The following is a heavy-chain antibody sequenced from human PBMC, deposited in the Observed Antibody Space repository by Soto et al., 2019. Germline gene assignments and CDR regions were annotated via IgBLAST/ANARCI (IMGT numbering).Heavy chain of an antibody. Sequence: QVQLVESGGGVVQPGRSLRLSCVASGFTFSSYGMHWVRQAPGKGLEWVAIISYDGSNTYYADCVKGRFTISRDNSKKTLYLQMNSLRVGDTSVYYCAKEGGLSGSYYVSSSYYFDYWGQGTLVTVSS. V-gene: IGHV3-30*18. CDR2: ISYDGSNT. CDR3: AKEGGLSGSYYVSSSYYFDY. CDR1: GFTFSSYG. D-gene: IGHD1-26*01. J-gene: IGHJ4*02.